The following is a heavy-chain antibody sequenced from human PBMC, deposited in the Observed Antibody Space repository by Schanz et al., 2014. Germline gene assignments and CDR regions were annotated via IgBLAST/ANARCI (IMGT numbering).Heavy chain of an antibody. CDR1: GFTFTNYA. CDR2: ISASGGTT. CDR3: AKDISDTSGKDDY. D-gene: IGHD3-22*01. J-gene: IGHJ4*02. V-gene: IGHV3-23*04. Sequence: DVQLVESGGGLVQPGKSLRLSCAASGFTFTNYAMSWVRQAPGKGLEWVSAISASGGTTYYADSVKGRFTISRDNSKNTLFLQMNSLRVEDSAIYYCAKDISDTSGKDDYWGQGTLVTVSS.